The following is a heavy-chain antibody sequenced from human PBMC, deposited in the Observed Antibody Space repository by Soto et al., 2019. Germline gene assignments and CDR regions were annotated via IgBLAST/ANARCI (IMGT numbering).Heavy chain of an antibody. J-gene: IGHJ6*03. D-gene: IGHD3-9*01. CDR2: INHSGST. CDR3: ARGSDTLTGHRYYYYYYMDV. CDR1: GGSFSGYY. Sequence: SEALSLPCAVYGGSFSGYYWSWIRQPPGKGLEWIGEINHSGSTNYKPSLKSRVAISVDTSKNQFSLKLSSVTAADTAVYYCARGSDTLTGHRYYYYYYMDVWGKGTTVTVSS. V-gene: IGHV4-34*01.